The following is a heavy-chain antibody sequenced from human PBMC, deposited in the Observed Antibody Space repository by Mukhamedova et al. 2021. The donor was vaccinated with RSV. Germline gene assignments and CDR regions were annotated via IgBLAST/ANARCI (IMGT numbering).Heavy chain of an antibody. V-gene: IGHV4-61*07. J-gene: IGHJ4*02. CDR2: IYYSGST. CDR3: ARRGAVAGTEDY. Sequence: EWIGYIYYSGSTNYNPSLKSRVTISVDTSKNQFSLKLSSVTAADTAVYYCARRGAVAGTEDYWGQGTLVTVSS. D-gene: IGHD6-19*01.